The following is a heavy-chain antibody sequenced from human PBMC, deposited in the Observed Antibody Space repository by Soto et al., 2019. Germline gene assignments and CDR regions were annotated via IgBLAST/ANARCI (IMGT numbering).Heavy chain of an antibody. J-gene: IGHJ3*01. V-gene: IGHV3-53*01. Sequence: DVQLVESGGGLIQPGESPRLYCAAFGLTVSGKKYVAWVRQAPGKGLEWVSALYDVDGTYYADSVKGRFTTSRDSSKTTVYLQMNALRPDDTGVYYCASWHEREHAYDVWGQGTTVTVSS. CDR1: GLTVSGKKY. CDR2: LYDVDGT. CDR3: ASWHEREHAYDV. D-gene: IGHD1-1*01.